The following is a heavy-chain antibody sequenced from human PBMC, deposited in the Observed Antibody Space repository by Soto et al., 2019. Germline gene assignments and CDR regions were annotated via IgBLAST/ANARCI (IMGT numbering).Heavy chain of an antibody. D-gene: IGHD6-13*01. CDR3: ARAKTAAQQYYYYGMDV. CDR1: GYTFTSYY. J-gene: IGHJ6*02. V-gene: IGHV1-46*01. CDR2: INPSGGST. Sequence: CKASGYTFTSYYMHWVRQAPGQGLEWMGIINPSGGSTSYAQKFQGRVTMTRDTSTSTVYMELSSLRSEDTAVYYCARAKTAAQQYYYYGMDVWGQGTTVTVSS.